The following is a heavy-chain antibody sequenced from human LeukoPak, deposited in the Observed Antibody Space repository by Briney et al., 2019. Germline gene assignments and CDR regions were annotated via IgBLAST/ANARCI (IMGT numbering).Heavy chain of an antibody. CDR1: GGIFSRYV. CDR2: IIPIFGIA. CDR3: ARGFGGYDYHQNAASDY. J-gene: IGHJ4*02. D-gene: IGHD5-12*01. Sequence: SSVQVSCRSTGGIFSRYVISWLRQARGQGLEWMGRIIPIFGIANYAQKFQGRVTSTADKSTSTAYMELSRLRSEDTAVYYCARGFGGYDYHQNAASDYWGQGTLVTVSS. V-gene: IGHV1-69*04.